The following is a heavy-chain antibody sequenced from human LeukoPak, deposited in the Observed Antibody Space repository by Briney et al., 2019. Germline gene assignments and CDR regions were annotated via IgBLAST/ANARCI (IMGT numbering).Heavy chain of an antibody. CDR2: ISRSSSYI. J-gene: IGHJ6*03. CDR3: ARTPVTDFYYYYYMDV. D-gene: IGHD4-17*01. Sequence: GGSLRLSCAASGFTFSSYSMNWVRQAPGKGLEWVSSISRSSSYIYYADSVKGRFTISRDNAKNCLYLQMNSLRAEDTAFYYCARTPVTDFYYYYYMDVWGKGTTVTVSS. V-gene: IGHV3-21*04. CDR1: GFTFSSYS.